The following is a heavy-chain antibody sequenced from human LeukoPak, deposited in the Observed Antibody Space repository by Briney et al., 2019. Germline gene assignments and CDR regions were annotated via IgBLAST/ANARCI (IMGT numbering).Heavy chain of an antibody. CDR1: GISVSSNY. D-gene: IGHD2-21*01. CDR2: IYDSGST. CDR3: ARVVVISNSDYFDY. V-gene: IGHV3-53*01. Sequence: GGSLRLSCAASGISVSSNYMSWVRQAPGKGLEWVSIIYDSGSTYYADSVKGRFTISRGSSKNTLYLQMNSLRAEDTAVYYCARVVVISNSDYFDYWGQGTLVTVSS. J-gene: IGHJ4*02.